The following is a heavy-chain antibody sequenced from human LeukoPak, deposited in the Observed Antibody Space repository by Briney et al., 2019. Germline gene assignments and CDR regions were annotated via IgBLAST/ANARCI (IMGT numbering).Heavy chain of an antibody. CDR3: ARDRYYYDSSARYFDY. Sequence: SETLSLTCSVSGGSINSANYYWSWIRQPGGKGLEWIGRIHSGGSTNYNPSLNSRVTISVDTSKNQFSLKLSSVTAADTAVYYCARDRYYYDSSARYFDYWGQGTLVTVSS. CDR1: GGSINSANYY. CDR2: IHSGGST. V-gene: IGHV4-61*02. D-gene: IGHD3-22*01. J-gene: IGHJ4*02.